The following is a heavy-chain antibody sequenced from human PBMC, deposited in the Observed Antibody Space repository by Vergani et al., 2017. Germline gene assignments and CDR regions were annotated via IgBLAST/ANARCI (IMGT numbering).Heavy chain of an antibody. CDR1: GGTFSSYA. CDR3: AGDGYCSSTSCHDAFDI. Sequence: QVQLVQSGAEVKKPGSSVKVSCKASGGTFSSYAISWVRQAPGQGLEWMGGIILTFGTANYEQKFQGRVTITADESTSTAYMELSSLRSEETAVYYCAGDGYCSSTSCHDAFDIWGQGTMVTVSS. V-gene: IGHV1-69*01. D-gene: IGHD2-2*01. J-gene: IGHJ3*02. CDR2: IILTFGTA.